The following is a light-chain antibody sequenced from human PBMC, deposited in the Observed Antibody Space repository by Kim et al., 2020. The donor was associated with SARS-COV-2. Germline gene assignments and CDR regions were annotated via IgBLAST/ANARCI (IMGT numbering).Light chain of an antibody. Sequence: DIVMTQSPDSLAVSLGERATINCKSSQSILYSNNQNYLAWFQHKPGQPPKLLVYWASTRQSGVPDRFSGSGSGTDFTLTISSLQAEDVAVYYCQQYYGLPHTFGGGTKVDIK. CDR3: QQYYGLPHT. CDR2: WAS. CDR1: QSILYSNNQNY. J-gene: IGKJ4*01. V-gene: IGKV4-1*01.